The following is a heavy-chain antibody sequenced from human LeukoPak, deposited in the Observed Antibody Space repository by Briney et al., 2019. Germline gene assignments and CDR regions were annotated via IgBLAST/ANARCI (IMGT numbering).Heavy chain of an antibody. J-gene: IGHJ4*02. Sequence: GGSLRLSCAASGFTFSSYGMSWVRQAPGKGLEWVGRIRNKANSYTTEYAASVKGRFTISRDDSKNSLYLQMSSLKTEDTALYYCARAKYSANDYSDYWGQGTLVTVSS. V-gene: IGHV3-72*01. CDR2: IRNKANSYTT. CDR3: ARAKYSANDYSDY. CDR1: GFTFSSYG. D-gene: IGHD1-26*01.